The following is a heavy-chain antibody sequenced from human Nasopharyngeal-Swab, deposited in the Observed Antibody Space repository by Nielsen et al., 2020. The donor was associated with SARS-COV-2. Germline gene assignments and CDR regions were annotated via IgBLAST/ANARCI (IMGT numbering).Heavy chain of an antibody. Sequence: SETLSLTCTAPGGSVSSGSYYWSWIRQPPGKGLEWIGYIYYSGSTNYNPSLKSRVTISVDTSKNQFSLKLSSVTAADTAVYFCASASKGVRAFDIWGQGTMVTVSS. CDR3: ASASKGVRAFDI. J-gene: IGHJ3*02. CDR1: GGSVSSGSYY. V-gene: IGHV4-61*01. CDR2: IYYSGST. D-gene: IGHD3-16*01.